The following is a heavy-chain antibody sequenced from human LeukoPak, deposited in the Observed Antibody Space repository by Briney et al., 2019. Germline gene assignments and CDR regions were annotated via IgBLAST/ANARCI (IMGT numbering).Heavy chain of an antibody. CDR1: GFTFSSYA. CDR2: ISGSGGST. CDR3: AKDHRATEYYDSSGYYYGYWYFDL. D-gene: IGHD3-22*01. V-gene: IGHV3-23*01. J-gene: IGHJ2*01. Sequence: GGSLRLSCAASGFTFSSYAMSWVRQAPGKGLEWVSAISGSGGSTYYADSVKGRFTISRDNSKNTLYLQMNSLRAEDTAVYYCAKDHRATEYYDSSGYYYGYWYFDLWGRGTLVTVSS.